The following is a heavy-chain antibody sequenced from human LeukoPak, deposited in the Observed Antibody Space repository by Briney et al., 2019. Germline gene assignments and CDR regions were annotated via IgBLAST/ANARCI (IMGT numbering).Heavy chain of an antibody. J-gene: IGHJ3*02. CDR2: LNPTYDIP. CDR3: AKDPRNILTGDYDDFDI. V-gene: IGHV1-46*01. D-gene: IGHD3-9*01. Sequence: ASVKVSCKASGYTFTGYCMHWVRQAPGQGLEWMGILNPTYDIPIYAQTFEGRVTMTRDMSTSTVYMELSTLTSDDTAVYFCAKDPRNILTGDYDDFDIWGQGTMVIVSS. CDR1: GYTFTGYC.